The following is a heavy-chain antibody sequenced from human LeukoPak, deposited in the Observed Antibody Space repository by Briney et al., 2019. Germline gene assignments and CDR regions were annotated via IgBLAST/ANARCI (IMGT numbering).Heavy chain of an antibody. CDR1: GLTLSSYA. J-gene: IGHJ4*02. Sequence: PGWSLPLSCAACGLTLSSYAMHWVRQAPAKGREGVAVISYDGSSKYYADSVKGRFTISRDNSKNTMYLQMNSLRAEDTAVYYCAGGGSGWSYFDYWGQGTLVTVSS. CDR2: ISYDGSSK. D-gene: IGHD6-19*01. V-gene: IGHV3-30-3*01. CDR3: AGGGSGWSYFDY.